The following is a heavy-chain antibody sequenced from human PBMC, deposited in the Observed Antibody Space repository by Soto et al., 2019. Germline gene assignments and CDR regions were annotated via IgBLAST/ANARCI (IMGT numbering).Heavy chain of an antibody. CDR3: ARDNDGAQFASSYNDL. J-gene: IGHJ5*02. CDR1: GFTFSSYW. Sequence: GSLRLSCAASGFTFSSYWMHWVRQAPVKGLVWVSRINSDGSSTSYADSVKGRFTISRDNAKNTLYLQMNSLRAEDTAVYYRARDNDGAQFASSYNDLWGQGILVTVSS. CDR2: INSDGSST. V-gene: IGHV3-74*01. D-gene: IGHD6-19*01.